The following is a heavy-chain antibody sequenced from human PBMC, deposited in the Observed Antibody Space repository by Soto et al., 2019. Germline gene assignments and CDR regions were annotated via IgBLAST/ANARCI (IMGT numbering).Heavy chain of an antibody. CDR1: GGSISSYY. Sequence: PSETLSLTCTVSGGSISSYYWSWIRQPPGKGLEWIAYIYYSGSTNYNPSLKSRVTISVDTSKNQFSLKLSSVTAADTAVYYCARHGSSWQTFDYWGQGTLVTVSS. V-gene: IGHV4-59*08. CDR2: IYYSGST. J-gene: IGHJ4*02. D-gene: IGHD6-13*01. CDR3: ARHGSSWQTFDY.